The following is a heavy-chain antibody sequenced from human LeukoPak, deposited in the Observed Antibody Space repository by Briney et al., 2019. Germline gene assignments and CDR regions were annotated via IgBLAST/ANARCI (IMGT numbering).Heavy chain of an antibody. Sequence: QSGGSLRLSCAASGLSVSGNYMNWVRQAPGKELDWVPIVHSGGVAYYADSVKGRFMISRDYSTNTVHLQMNSLRDDDTAVYYCARESPGDSNGLDVWGQGTTVVVSS. CDR1: GLSVSGNY. V-gene: IGHV3-66*01. D-gene: IGHD7-27*01. J-gene: IGHJ6*02. CDR3: ARESPGDSNGLDV. CDR2: VHSGGVA.